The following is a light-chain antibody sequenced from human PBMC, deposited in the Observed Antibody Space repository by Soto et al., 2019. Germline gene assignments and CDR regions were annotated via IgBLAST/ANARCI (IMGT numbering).Light chain of an antibody. V-gene: IGLV2-8*01. Sequence: QSALTQPPSASGSPGQSVTISCTGTKNDIGVYDFVSWYQHHPGKAPRLIIYEVVQRPSGVLDRFSGSKSGNTASLTVSGLQAADEGDYFCKSYAGSNTYVFGSGTKVTVL. CDR1: KNDIGVYDF. CDR2: EVV. J-gene: IGLJ1*01. CDR3: KSYAGSNTYV.